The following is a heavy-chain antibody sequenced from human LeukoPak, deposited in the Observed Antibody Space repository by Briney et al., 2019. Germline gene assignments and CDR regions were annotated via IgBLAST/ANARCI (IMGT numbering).Heavy chain of an antibody. Sequence: GGSLRLSCAASGFTFSSYEMNWVRQAPGKGLEWVSAISASGDNTHYADSVKGRFTISRDNSRNTVYLQMNSLRAEDTAVYYCAKALYCGGDCYNYWGQGTLVTVSS. J-gene: IGHJ4*02. CDR2: ISASGDNT. V-gene: IGHV3-23*01. D-gene: IGHD2-21*02. CDR3: AKALYCGGDCYNY. CDR1: GFTFSSYE.